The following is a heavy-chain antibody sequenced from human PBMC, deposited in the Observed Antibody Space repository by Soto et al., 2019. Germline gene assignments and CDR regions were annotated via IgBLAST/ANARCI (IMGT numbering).Heavy chain of an antibody. CDR2: VYITGTT. D-gene: IGHD6-19*01. CDR3: ARDGDYNSGWFSFDN. Sequence: SETLSLTCTVSGGSIGNYFWSWIRQPAGKGMEWIGRVYITGTTDFNPSLKSRVTMSADASQNQVSPRLTSVTAADTAVYYCARDGDYNSGWFSFDNWGQGTLVTSPQ. CDR1: GGSIGNYF. J-gene: IGHJ4*02. V-gene: IGHV4-4*07.